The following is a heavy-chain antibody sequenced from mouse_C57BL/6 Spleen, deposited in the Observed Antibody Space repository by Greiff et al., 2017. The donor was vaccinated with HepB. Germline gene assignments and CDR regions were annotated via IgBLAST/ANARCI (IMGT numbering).Heavy chain of an antibody. CDR2: INPYNGGT. J-gene: IGHJ2*01. CDR1: GYTFTDYY. V-gene: IGHV1-19*01. CDR3: ARKDYGSRRYFDY. Sequence: EVKLVESGPVLVKPGASVKMSCKASGYTFTDYYMNWVKQSHGKSLEWIGVINPYNGGTSYNQKFKGKATLTVDKSSSTAYMELNSLTSEDSAVYYCARKDYGSRRYFDYWGQGTTLTVSS. D-gene: IGHD1-1*01.